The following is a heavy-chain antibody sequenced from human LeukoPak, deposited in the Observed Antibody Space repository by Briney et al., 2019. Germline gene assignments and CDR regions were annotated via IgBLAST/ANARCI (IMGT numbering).Heavy chain of an antibody. D-gene: IGHD6-19*01. CDR1: GFTFRTYG. Sequence: GGSLRLSCAASGFTFRTYGMNWLRQPPGKGLEWVSLISTSGRTHYADSVKGRFTISRDNSKNTLYLQMNTLRVDDTAIYYCAKDLDSSGSYESPGDYWGQGTQVTVSS. J-gene: IGHJ4*02. V-gene: IGHV3-23*01. CDR3: AKDLDSSGSYESPGDY. CDR2: ISTSGRT.